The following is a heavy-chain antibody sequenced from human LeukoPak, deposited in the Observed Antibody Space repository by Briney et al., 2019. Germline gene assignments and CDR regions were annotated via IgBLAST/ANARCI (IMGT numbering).Heavy chain of an antibody. CDR2: ISYDGRNI. CDR1: GFIFSDYG. J-gene: IGHJ4*02. D-gene: IGHD3-22*01. Sequence: GGSLRLSCAASGFIFSDYGMHWVRQAPGKGLEWVAVISYDGRNIYYADSVQGRFTISRDNSKNTLYLQMNSLRPEDTAVYYCAKEQSLSSGYYYVSWDYWGQGTQVTVSS. V-gene: IGHV3-30*18. CDR3: AKEQSLSSGYYYVSWDY.